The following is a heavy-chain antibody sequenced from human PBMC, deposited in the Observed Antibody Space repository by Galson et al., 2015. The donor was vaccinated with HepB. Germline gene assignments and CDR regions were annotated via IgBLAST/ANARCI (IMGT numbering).Heavy chain of an antibody. J-gene: IGHJ6*02. CDR1: GYTFTSNG. V-gene: IGHV1-18*04. Sequence: SVKVSCKASGYTFTSNGITWVRQAPGQGLEWMGRISPNNGNTNYAQKLRGRVTMTTDTFTSTAYVELRSLKSDDTAVYYCARGGMGGMDVWGQGNHGHRLL. D-gene: IGHD3-16*01. CDR2: ISPNNGNT. CDR3: ARGGMGGMDV.